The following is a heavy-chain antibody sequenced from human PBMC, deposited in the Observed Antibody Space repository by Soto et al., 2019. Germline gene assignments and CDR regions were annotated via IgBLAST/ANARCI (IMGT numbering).Heavy chain of an antibody. J-gene: IGHJ4*02. CDR1: GFTFGDYA. CDR3: TRERAASWLAFLFDY. D-gene: IGHD6-13*01. CDR2: IKRKVYGGTT. Sequence: GSLRLSCTGSGFTFGDYAVSWFRQAPGKGLEWVGYIKRKVYGGTTEYAASVKGRFTISRDDSKSIAYLHMNSLKSEDTAVYYCTRERAASWLAFLFDYWGQGILVTVSS. V-gene: IGHV3-49*03.